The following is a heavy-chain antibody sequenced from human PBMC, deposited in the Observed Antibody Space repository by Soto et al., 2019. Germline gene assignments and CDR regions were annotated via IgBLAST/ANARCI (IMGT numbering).Heavy chain of an antibody. Sequence: PSETLSLTCTVSGGSISSSTYYWGWIRQPPGKGLEWIGSIYYSGSTYYNTSLKSRVTISVDTSKNQFSLKLSSVTAADTAVYYCARPGGCTNGVCYSHFDYWGQGTLVTVSS. D-gene: IGHD2-8*01. CDR1: GGSISSSTYY. CDR2: IYYSGST. CDR3: ARPGGCTNGVCYSHFDY. V-gene: IGHV4-39*01. J-gene: IGHJ4*02.